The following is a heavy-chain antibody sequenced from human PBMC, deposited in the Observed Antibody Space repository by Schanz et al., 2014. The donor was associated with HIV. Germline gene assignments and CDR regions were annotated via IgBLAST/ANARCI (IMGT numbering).Heavy chain of an antibody. CDR3: PRARQLALEQGWGNSYYSYYYRLDP. J-gene: IGHJ6*02. CDR2: IKQDGSEK. Sequence: EVQLVESGGGLVQPGGSLRLSCAVSGFTLSSYWMNWVRQAPGKGLEWVANIKQDGSEKHYVDSVKGRFTISRDNAQTSLYLQMISLRSEDTAVYYRPRARQLALEQGWGNSYYSYYYRLDPWGPGTTATVSS. CDR1: GFTLSSYW. V-gene: IGHV3-7*01. D-gene: IGHD3-16*01.